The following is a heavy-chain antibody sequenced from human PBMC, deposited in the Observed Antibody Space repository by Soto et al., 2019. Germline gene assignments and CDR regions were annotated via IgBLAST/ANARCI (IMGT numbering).Heavy chain of an antibody. CDR3: ARAAANIDY. V-gene: IGHV4-31*02. CDR2: ISYSGST. J-gene: IGHJ4*02. D-gene: IGHD2-2*01. Sequence: LCGGSISSSGSYWTWIRPHPGKGLEWIGYISYSGSTVYNPSLESRVTISVDTSKNQFSLNLSSVTAADTAVYYCARAAANIDYWGQGTLVTVSS. CDR1: GGSISSSGSY.